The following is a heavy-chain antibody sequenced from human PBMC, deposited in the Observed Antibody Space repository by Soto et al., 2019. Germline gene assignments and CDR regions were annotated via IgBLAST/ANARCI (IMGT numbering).Heavy chain of an antibody. D-gene: IGHD3-16*01. CDR2: ISSSSSTI. CDR1: GFTFSSYS. J-gene: IGHJ3*02. CDR3: ASETTSLGAFDI. Sequence: EVQLVESGGGLVQPGGSLRLSCAASGFTFSSYSMNWVGQAPGKGLEWVSYISSSSSTIYYADSVKGRFTISRDNAKNSLYLQMNSLRAEDTAVYYCASETTSLGAFDIWGQGTMVTVSS. V-gene: IGHV3-48*01.